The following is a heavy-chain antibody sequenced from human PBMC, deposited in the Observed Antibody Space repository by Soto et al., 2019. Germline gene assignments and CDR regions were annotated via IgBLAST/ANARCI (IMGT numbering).Heavy chain of an antibody. D-gene: IGHD4-17*01. CDR1: EFTFSNYA. CDR2: ISGSGDST. CDR3: AKSGDFGRYFYYMDV. J-gene: IGHJ6*03. V-gene: IGHV3-23*01. Sequence: EVQLLESGGGLVQPGGSLRLSCAASEFTFSNYAMNWVRQAPGKGLEWVSTISGSGDSTYYADSVKGRFTISRDNSKNTPYLQMDSLRAEDTAVYYCAKSGDFGRYFYYMDVWGKGTTVTVSS.